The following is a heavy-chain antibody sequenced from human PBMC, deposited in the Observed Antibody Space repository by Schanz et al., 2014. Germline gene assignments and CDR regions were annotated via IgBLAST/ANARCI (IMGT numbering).Heavy chain of an antibody. J-gene: IGHJ5*02. CDR2: IYHSGST. D-gene: IGHD5-18*01. CDR1: GGSISSSNW. CDR3: ARRSVSPSGNSYGYVVAWFDP. Sequence: QVQLQESGPGLVKPSGTLSLTCAVSGGSISSSNWWSWVRQPPGKGLEWIGEIYHSGSTNYKPSLKGRVPIPADKSKNQFSLKLRSVTAADTAVYYCARRSVSPSGNSYGYVVAWFDPWGQGTLVTVSS. V-gene: IGHV4-4*02.